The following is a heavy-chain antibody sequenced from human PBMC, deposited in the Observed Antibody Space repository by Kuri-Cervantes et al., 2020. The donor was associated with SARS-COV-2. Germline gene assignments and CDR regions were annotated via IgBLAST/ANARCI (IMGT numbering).Heavy chain of an antibody. CDR2: IDPSDSYT. V-gene: IGHV5-10-1*01. CDR3: ARQRGTSSYSYYGMDV. J-gene: IGHJ6*02. CDR1: GYSFTSYW. Sequence: GESLKISCKGSGYSFTSYWISWVRQMPGKGLEWMGRIDPSDSYTNYSPSFQGHVTISADKSISTAYLQWSSLKASDTAIYYCARQRGTSSYSYYGMDVWGQGTTVTVSS. D-gene: IGHD6-6*01.